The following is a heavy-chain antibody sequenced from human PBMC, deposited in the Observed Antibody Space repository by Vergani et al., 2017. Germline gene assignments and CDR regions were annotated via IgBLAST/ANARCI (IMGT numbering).Heavy chain of an antibody. J-gene: IGHJ5*02. V-gene: IGHV4-59*01. Sequence: QVQLQESGPGLVKPSETLSLTCPVSGCSISSFHWSWIRQPPGKGLEWIGYIYYSGSTNYNPSLKRRFTLSVDTSKNQFSLKLSSVTAADTAVYYCARDNEVGARNWFDPWGQGTLVTVSS. CDR1: GCSISSFH. CDR2: IYYSGST. D-gene: IGHD1-26*01. CDR3: ARDNEVGARNWFDP.